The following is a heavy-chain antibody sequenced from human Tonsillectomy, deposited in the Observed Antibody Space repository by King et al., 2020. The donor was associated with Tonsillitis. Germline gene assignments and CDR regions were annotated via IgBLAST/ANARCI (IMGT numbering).Heavy chain of an antibody. J-gene: IGHJ3*02. CDR3: ALMYYDFWSGYLDAFDI. Sequence: VQLVESGAEVKKPGASVKVSCKASGYTFTSYYMHWVRQAPGQGLEWMGIINPSGVSTSYAQKFQGRVTMTRDTSTSTVYMELSSLRSEDTAVYYCALMYYDFWSGYLDAFDIWGQGTMVTVSS. D-gene: IGHD3-3*01. V-gene: IGHV1-46*03. CDR2: INPSGVST. CDR1: GYTFTSYY.